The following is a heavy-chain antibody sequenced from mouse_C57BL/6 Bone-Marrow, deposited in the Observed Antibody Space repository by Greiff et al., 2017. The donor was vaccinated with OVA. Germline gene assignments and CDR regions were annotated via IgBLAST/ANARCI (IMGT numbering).Heavy chain of an antibody. CDR2: ISYDGSN. CDR1: GYSITSGYY. Sequence: EVHLVESGPGLVKPSQSLSLTCSVTGYSITSGYYWNWIRQFPGNKLEWMGYISYDGSNNYNPSLKNRISITRDTSKNQFFLKLNSVTTEDTATYYCARGGYSNYGHFDVWGTGTTVTVSS. V-gene: IGHV3-6*01. J-gene: IGHJ1*03. CDR3: ARGGYSNYGHFDV. D-gene: IGHD2-5*01.